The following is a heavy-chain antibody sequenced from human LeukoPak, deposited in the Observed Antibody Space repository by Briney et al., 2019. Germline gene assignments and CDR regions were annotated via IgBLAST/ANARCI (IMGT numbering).Heavy chain of an antibody. J-gene: IGHJ4*02. Sequence: SETLSLTCTVSGDSISSTSYYWGWIRQPPGKGLEWIGSAYYTGSTFYNPSLKSRVSISVDTSKNQFSLKLSSVTAPDTAAYYCARQQRYCSSISCFYFDSWGQGTLVTVSS. CDR3: ARQQRYCSSISCFYFDS. V-gene: IGHV4-39*01. D-gene: IGHD2-2*01. CDR2: AYYTGST. CDR1: GDSISSTSYY.